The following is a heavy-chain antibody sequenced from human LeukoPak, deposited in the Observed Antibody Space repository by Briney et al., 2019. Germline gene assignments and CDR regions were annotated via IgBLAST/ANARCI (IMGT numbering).Heavy chain of an antibody. Sequence: GGSLRLSCAASGFTFSTYGMHWVRQAPGKGLEWVSTINGGGVNTHYADSVGGRFTISRDNSKNTLFLQMNSLRDEDTAVYYCAKDLYSNYGPADYWGQGNLVTVSS. V-gene: IGHV3-23*01. CDR3: AKDLYSNYGPADY. D-gene: IGHD4-11*01. CDR2: INGGGVNT. CDR1: GFTFSTYG. J-gene: IGHJ4*02.